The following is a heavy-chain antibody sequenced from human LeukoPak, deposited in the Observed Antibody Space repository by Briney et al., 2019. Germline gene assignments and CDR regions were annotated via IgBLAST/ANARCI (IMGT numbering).Heavy chain of an antibody. Sequence: ASVKVSCKASGYTFTSYAMHWVRQAPGQRLEWMGWINAGNGNTKYSQKFQGRVTITRDTSASTAYMELSSLRSEDTAVYYCAREAAAAGSVNDYWGQGTLVTVSS. D-gene: IGHD6-13*01. CDR1: GYTFTSYA. CDR3: AREAAAAGSVNDY. J-gene: IGHJ4*02. CDR2: INAGNGNT. V-gene: IGHV1-3*01.